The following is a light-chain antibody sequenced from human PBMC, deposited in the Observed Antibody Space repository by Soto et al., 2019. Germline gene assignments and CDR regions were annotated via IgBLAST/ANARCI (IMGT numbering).Light chain of an antibody. CDR3: AAWDNSLSGVV. J-gene: IGLJ2*01. CDR1: SCNIGSNH. V-gene: IGLV1-47*01. CDR2: RNS. Sequence: QSVLTQPPSASGTPGQRVTISCSGSSCNIGSNHVYWYQQLPRTVPQLLIYRNSERPSGVADRCSGSTSGTTASLATSGLRSEDEADYYCAAWDNSLSGVVFGGGTKVTVL.